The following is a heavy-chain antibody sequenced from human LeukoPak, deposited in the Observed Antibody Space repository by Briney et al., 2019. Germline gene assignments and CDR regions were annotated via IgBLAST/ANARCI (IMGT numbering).Heavy chain of an antibody. Sequence: GGSLRLSCAASGFTFSNYEMNWVRQAPGKGLDWVSYIGSRGATIYYADSVKGRLTISRDNAKNSLYLQMNSLRAEDTAVYYCARDVGYFGSGSYPDYFDYWGQGILVTVSS. V-gene: IGHV3-48*03. CDR3: ARDVGYFGSGSYPDYFDY. J-gene: IGHJ4*02. CDR1: GFTFSNYE. D-gene: IGHD3-10*01. CDR2: IGSRGATI.